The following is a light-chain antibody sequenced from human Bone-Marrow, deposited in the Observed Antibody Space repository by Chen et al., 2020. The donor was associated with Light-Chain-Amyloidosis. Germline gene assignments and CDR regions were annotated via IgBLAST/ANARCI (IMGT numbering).Light chain of an antibody. J-gene: IGLJ1*01. V-gene: IGLV2-14*01. Sequence: QSALTQPASVSGSPGQSITISCTGTSSDVGGYNYVSWYQQHPGKAPKLMIYDVSSRPSGVSDRFSGSKSGTTASLTISGLQAEDEADYYCNSYTSSSTLRVFGTGTKVTVL. CDR2: DVS. CDR1: SSDVGGYNY. CDR3: NSYTSSSTLRV.